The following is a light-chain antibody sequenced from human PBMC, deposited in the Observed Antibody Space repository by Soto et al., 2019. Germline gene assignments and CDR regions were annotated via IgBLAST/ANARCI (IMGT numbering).Light chain of an antibody. CDR2: EVS. CDR1: SSDVGGFNY. J-gene: IGLJ1*01. Sequence: QSVLTQPASVSGSPGQSITISCTGTSSDVGGFNYVSWYQQHPGKAPKLLVFEVSNRPSGVSYRFSGSKSGNTASLTISVLRAEAEADYYCRSYTSSSTRVFGTGTKLTVL. CDR3: RSYTSSSTRV. V-gene: IGLV2-14*01.